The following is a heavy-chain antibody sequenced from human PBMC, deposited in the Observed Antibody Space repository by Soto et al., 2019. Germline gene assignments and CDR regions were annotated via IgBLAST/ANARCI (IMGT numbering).Heavy chain of an antibody. V-gene: IGHV3-33*01. J-gene: IGHJ4*02. Sequence: PGGSLRLSCAASGFPFSSYGMHWVRQAPGKGLEWVAVIWSDGSNKYYADSVKGRFTISRDNSKNTLYLHMNSLRAEDTALYYCARDRGTAMAHFDYWGQGTLVTV. CDR2: IWSDGSNK. CDR3: ARDRGTAMAHFDY. CDR1: GFPFSSYG. D-gene: IGHD5-18*01.